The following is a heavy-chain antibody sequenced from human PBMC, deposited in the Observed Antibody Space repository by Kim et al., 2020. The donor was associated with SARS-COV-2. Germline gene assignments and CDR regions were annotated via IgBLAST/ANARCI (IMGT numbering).Heavy chain of an antibody. Sequence: GGSLRLSCAASGFTFSSYAMSWVRQAPGKGLEWVSAISGSGGSTYYADSVKGRFTISRDNSKNTLYLQMNSLRAEDTAVYYCAANPTSGYYGSGRRPLGDYWGQGTLVTVSS. CDR2: ISGSGGST. CDR3: AANPTSGYYGSGRRPLGDY. D-gene: IGHD3-10*01. V-gene: IGHV3-23*01. CDR1: GFTFSSYA. J-gene: IGHJ4*02.